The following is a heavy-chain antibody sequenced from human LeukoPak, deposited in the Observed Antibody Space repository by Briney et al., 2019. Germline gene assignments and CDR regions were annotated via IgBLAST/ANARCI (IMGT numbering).Heavy chain of an antibody. CDR1: GFTFSRYG. CDR2: ISGSVAST. CDR3: AKHPSGYYYDLFDY. Sequence: GGSLRLSCAASGFTFSRYGMSWVRQAPGKGLEWVAAISGSVASTYYADSVKGRLTISRDNSKNTLYLQMNSLRAEDTAVYYCAKHPSGYYYDLFDYWGQGTLVTVSS. V-gene: IGHV3-23*01. J-gene: IGHJ4*02. D-gene: IGHD3-22*01.